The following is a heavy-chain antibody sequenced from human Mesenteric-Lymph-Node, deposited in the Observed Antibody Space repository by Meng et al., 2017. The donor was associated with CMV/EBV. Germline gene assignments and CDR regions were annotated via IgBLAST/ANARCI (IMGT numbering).Heavy chain of an antibody. J-gene: IGHJ3*02. D-gene: IGHD5-12*01. CDR1: GGSISSYY. CDR2: IYYSGST. V-gene: IGHV4-59*01. Sequence: SETLSLTCTVSGGSISSYYWSWIRQPPGKGLEWIGYIYYSGSTNYNPSLKSRVTMSVDTSKNQFSLNLSSVTAADTAVYYCARGGDLVATTTTDAFDIWGQGTMVTVSS. CDR3: ARGGDLVATTTTDAFDI.